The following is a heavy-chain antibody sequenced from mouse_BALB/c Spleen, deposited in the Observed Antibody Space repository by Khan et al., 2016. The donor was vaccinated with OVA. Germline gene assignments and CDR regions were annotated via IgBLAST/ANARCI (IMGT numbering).Heavy chain of an antibody. CDR1: GYSITSGYG. CDR2: ISYSGST. Sequence: EVQLQQSGPGLVKPSQSLSLTCTVTGYSITSGYGWNWIRQFPGNQLEWMGYISYSGSTNYNPSLKSRISITRDTSKNQFFLQLNSVTTEDTATYYCARTARIKYWGQGTTLTVSS. CDR3: ARTARIKY. J-gene: IGHJ2*01. D-gene: IGHD1-2*01. V-gene: IGHV3-2*02.